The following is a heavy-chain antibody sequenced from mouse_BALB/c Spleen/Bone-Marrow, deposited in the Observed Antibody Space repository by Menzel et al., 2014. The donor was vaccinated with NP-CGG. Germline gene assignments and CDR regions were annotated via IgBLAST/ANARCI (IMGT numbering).Heavy chain of an antibody. CDR1: GYTFTDYY. CDR3: ARSWNYYSMDY. J-gene: IGHJ4*01. CDR2: VNPHNGGT. Sequence: VQLKESGPELVKPGASVKMSCKASGYTFTDYYMDWVKLSHGESFEWIGRVNPHNGGTNYNQKFKGRATLTVDKSSSTAYMELSSLTSEDSAVYYCARSWNYYSMDYWGQGTSVTVSS. V-gene: IGHV1-19*01.